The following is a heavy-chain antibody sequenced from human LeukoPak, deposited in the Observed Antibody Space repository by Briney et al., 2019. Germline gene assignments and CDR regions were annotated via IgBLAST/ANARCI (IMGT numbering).Heavy chain of an antibody. CDR3: ARSRQGESGAFDI. D-gene: IGHD1-26*01. J-gene: IGHJ3*02. CDR1: GYSFTTYW. CDR2: IYPGDSDT. Sequence: GESLKISCKGSGYSFTTYWIGWVRQMPGKGLEWMGNIYPGDSDTRYSPSFQGQVTISADKSISTAYLQWSSLKASDTAMYYCARSRQGESGAFDIWGQGTMVTVSS. V-gene: IGHV5-51*01.